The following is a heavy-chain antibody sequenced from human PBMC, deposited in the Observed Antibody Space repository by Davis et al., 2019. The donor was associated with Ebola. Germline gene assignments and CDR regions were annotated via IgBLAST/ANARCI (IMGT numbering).Heavy chain of an antibody. V-gene: IGHV3-23*01. CDR2: ISGSGGDP. Sequence: GESLKISCAGSGFTFSTYAMTWVRQAPGKGLEWVSRISGSGGDPHYADSVKGRFTLSRDNAKNTLYLQMNSLRAEDTAVYYCTTVFEFWGQGTLVTVSS. J-gene: IGHJ4*02. CDR3: TTVFEF. D-gene: IGHD1-1*01. CDR1: GFTFSTYA.